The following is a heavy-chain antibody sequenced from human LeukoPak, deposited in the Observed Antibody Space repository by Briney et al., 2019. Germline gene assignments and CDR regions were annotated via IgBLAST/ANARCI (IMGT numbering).Heavy chain of an antibody. CDR2: IISCGSSI. CDR1: GFNFSCYG. D-gene: IGHD5-18*01. J-gene: IGHJ3*02. Sequence: PGGSLRLSCAASGFNFSCYGMTWVRQAPGKGLEGVSYIISCGSSIYYADSVKGRFTISRDNAKKSLYLQMNRLRAEDTAVYYCAREASGYSYGLDAFDIWGQGTMVTVSS. V-gene: IGHV3-48*04. CDR3: AREASGYSYGLDAFDI.